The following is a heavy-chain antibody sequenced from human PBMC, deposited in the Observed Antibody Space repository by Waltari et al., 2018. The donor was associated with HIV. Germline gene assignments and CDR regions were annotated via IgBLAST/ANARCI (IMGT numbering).Heavy chain of an antibody. D-gene: IGHD3-16*01. CDR3: AKDLGDYVWGMFTGAHFDS. CDR1: GFPFDTYA. V-gene: IGHV3-23*04. CDR2: ISGSGDIT. Sequence: EVHLEQSGGNLVQPGGSLRLSCAASGFPFDTYAMNWVRPAPGKRLEWVSAISGSGDITYSAASVKGRFTISRDNSKNTVFLQMRSLRAEDTAVYYCAKDLGDYVWGMFTGAHFDSWGQGTLVTVSS. J-gene: IGHJ5*01.